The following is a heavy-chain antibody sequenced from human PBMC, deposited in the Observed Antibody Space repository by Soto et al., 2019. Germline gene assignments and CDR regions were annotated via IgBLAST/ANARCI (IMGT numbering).Heavy chain of an antibody. CDR3: ARVGLLRYLIDL. V-gene: IGHV1-18*01. CDR2: ISAYNGNT. CDR1: GYTFTSYG. J-gene: IGHJ3*01. D-gene: IGHD3-9*01. Sequence: QVQLVQSGAEVKKPGASVKVSCKASGYTFTSYGISWVRQAPGQGLEWMGWISAYNGNTNYAQKLQGRVTMTTDTSTSTDYMELRRLRSDDTAAYYWARVGLLRYLIDLWGQGTMVTVSS.